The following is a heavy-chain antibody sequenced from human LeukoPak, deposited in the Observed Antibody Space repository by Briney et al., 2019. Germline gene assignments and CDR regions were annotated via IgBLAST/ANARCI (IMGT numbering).Heavy chain of an antibody. D-gene: IGHD6-19*01. V-gene: IGHV4-4*07. CDR2: IHTSGST. CDR1: GGSISSYY. CDR3: ARGKVVAGTPGQNSWDY. J-gene: IGHJ4*02. Sequence: SSETLSLTCTVSGGSISSYYWNWIRQPAGKGLEWIGRIHTSGSTNYNPSLKSRVTVSVDTSKNQFSLKLSSVTAADTAVYYCARGKVVAGTPGQNSWDYWGQGTLVTVSS.